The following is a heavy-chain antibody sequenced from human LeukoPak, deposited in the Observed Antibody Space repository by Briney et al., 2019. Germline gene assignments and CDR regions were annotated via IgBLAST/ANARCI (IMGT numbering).Heavy chain of an antibody. D-gene: IGHD4-23*01. J-gene: IGHJ4*02. CDR2: INPNSGGT. Sequence: ASVKVSCKASGYTFTGYYMHWVRQAPGRGLEWMGWINPNSGGTNYAQKFQGRVTMTRDTSISTVYMELSSLRSEDTAVYYCAREPPGGLLAHWGQGTLVTVSS. V-gene: IGHV1-2*02. CDR3: AREPPGGLLAH. CDR1: GYTFTGYY.